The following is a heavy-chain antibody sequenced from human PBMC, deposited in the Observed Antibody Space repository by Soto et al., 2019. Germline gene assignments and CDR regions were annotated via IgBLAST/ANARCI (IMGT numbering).Heavy chain of an antibody. CDR3: ASTIEDSFDY. CDR2: IWYDGNNK. Sequence: GGSLRLSCAASGFTFSSYAMSWVRQAPGKGMEGVAVIWYDGNNKYYADSVKGRFTISRDNSKNSFYLQMNSLRAEDTAVYYCASTIEDSFDYWGQGTLVTVSS. J-gene: IGHJ4*02. V-gene: IGHV3-33*08. D-gene: IGHD3-9*01. CDR1: GFTFSSYA.